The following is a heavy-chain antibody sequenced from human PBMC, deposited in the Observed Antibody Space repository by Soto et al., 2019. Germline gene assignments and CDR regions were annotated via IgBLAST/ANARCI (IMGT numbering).Heavy chain of an antibody. V-gene: IGHV4-31*03. J-gene: IGHJ6*02. CDR3: ARGYYGSANYYNPTLGMDG. D-gene: IGHD3-10*01. CDR2: IYYSGST. CDR1: GGSISSGGYY. Sequence: QVQLQESGPGLVKPSQTLSLTCTVSGGSISSGGYYWSWIRQHPGKGLEWIGYIYYSGSTYYNPYVESRVTKSVDTSKNQFSLKLSSVTAADTAVDWCARGYYGSANYYNPTLGMDGWGQGTTVTVSS.